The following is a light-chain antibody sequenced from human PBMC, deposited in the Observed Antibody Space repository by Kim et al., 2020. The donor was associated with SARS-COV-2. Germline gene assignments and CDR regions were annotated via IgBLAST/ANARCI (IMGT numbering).Light chain of an antibody. V-gene: IGKV1-39*01. CDR1: QSITNY. CDR3: QQSYRTPYT. CDR2: AAS. Sequence: DIQMTQSPSSLSASVGDRVTITCRASQSITNYLNWYQLKPGKAPKLLIYAASSLQSGVPSRFSGSGSGTEFTLTISSLQREDFATYYCQQSYRTPYTSGQGTKLEIK. J-gene: IGKJ2*01.